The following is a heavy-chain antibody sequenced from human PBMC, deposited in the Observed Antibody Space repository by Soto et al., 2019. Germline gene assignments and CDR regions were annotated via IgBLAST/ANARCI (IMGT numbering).Heavy chain of an antibody. CDR1: GYTFTGYY. D-gene: IGHD3-16*01. CDR2: INPNSGGT. Sequence: QVQLVQSGAEVKKPGASVKVSCKASGYTFTGYYMPWVRQAPGQGLEWMGWINPNSGGTNYAQKFQGRVTMTRDTSISTAYMELSRLRSDDTAVYYCARDLFLGGSYTWFDPWGQGTLVTVSS. CDR3: ARDLFLGGSYTWFDP. V-gene: IGHV1-2*02. J-gene: IGHJ5*02.